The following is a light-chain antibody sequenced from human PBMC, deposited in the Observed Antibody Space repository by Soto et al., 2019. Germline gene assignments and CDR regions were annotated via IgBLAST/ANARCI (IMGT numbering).Light chain of an antibody. Sequence: QAVVTQSPSASGTPGQSVTISCFGSSSNIGSNYVYWYQQFPGTAPKLLFYNNDLRPPGVTDRFSGSKSGTSASLAISGLRPEDEADYYCSTWDDSVSAVLFGGGTKLTVL. J-gene: IGLJ3*02. CDR1: SSNIGSNY. CDR2: NND. CDR3: STWDDSVSAVL. V-gene: IGLV1-47*01.